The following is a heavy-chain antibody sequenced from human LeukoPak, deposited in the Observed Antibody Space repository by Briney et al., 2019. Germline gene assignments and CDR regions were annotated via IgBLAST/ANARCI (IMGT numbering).Heavy chain of an antibody. Sequence: GGSLRLSCAASGFTFSSYAMSWVRQAPGKGLEWVSAINGSGGSTYYADSVKGRFTISRDNSKNTLYLQMNSLRAEDTAVYYCAKDAPVNIVVVPAANSWGQGTLVTVSS. CDR1: GFTFSSYA. J-gene: IGHJ4*02. CDR2: INGSGGST. D-gene: IGHD2-2*01. CDR3: AKDAPVNIVVVPAANS. V-gene: IGHV3-23*01.